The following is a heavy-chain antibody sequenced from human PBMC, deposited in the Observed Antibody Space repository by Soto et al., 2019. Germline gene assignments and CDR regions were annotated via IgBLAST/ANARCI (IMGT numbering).Heavy chain of an antibody. CDR1: GGSISSSSYY. CDR3: ARSAVTEYNWFDP. CDR2: IYYSGST. J-gene: IGHJ5*02. V-gene: IGHV4-39*01. D-gene: IGHD4-17*01. Sequence: SETLSLTCTVSGGSISSSSYYWGWIRQPPGKGLEWIGSIYYSGSTYYNPSLKSRVTISVDTSKNQFALRLSSVTAADTAVYYCARSAVTEYNWFDPWGQGTLVTVSS.